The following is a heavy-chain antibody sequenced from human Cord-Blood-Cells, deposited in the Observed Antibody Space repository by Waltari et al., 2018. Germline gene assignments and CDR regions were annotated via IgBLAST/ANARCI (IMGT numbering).Heavy chain of an antibody. J-gene: IGHJ4*02. CDR1: GYSISSGYY. Sequence: QVQLQESGPGLVKPSETLSLTCAVSGYSISSGYYWGWIRQPPGKGLEWIGSIYHSGSTYSNPSLKRRVTISVDTSKNQFSLKLSSVTAADTAVYYCARDSSSSDYWGQGTLVTVSS. CDR2: IYHSGST. D-gene: IGHD6-6*01. V-gene: IGHV4-38-2*02. CDR3: ARDSSSSDY.